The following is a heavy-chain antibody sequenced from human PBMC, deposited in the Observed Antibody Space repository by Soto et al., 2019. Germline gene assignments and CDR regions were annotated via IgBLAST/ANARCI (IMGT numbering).Heavy chain of an antibody. V-gene: IGHV3-9*01. Sequence: GGSLRLSCAASGFTFDDYAMHWVRQAPGKGPEWVSGISWNSGSIGYADSVKGRFTISRDNAKNSLYLQMNSLRAEDTALYYCAKEGSANDAFDIWGQGTMVTVSS. CDR3: AKEGSANDAFDI. CDR2: ISWNSGSI. CDR1: GFTFDDYA. J-gene: IGHJ3*02.